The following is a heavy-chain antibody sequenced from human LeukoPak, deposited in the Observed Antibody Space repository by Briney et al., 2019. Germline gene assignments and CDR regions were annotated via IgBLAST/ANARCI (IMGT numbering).Heavy chain of an antibody. CDR2: INPNSGGT. V-gene: IGHV1-2*02. J-gene: IGHJ4*02. D-gene: IGHD4-17*01. CDR3: VRERDGDYQS. Sequence: GASVKVSCKASGYSFIAYYMYWVRQAPGQGLEWMGWINPNSGGTKYAQKFQGRVTMTRDTSISTAYMELSRLRSDDAAVYYCVRERDGDYQSWGQGTLVSVSS. CDR1: GYSFIAYY.